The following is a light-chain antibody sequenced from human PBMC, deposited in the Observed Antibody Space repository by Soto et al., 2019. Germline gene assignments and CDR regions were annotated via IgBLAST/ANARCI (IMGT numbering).Light chain of an antibody. Sequence: DIQMTQSPSTLSASVGNRVTITCRASQSIGSWVAWYQQKPGKAPKLLIYKASSLESGVPSRFSGSGSGTEFTLTISSLQPDDFATYYCQEYNSDRWTFGQGTKVDIK. CDR2: KAS. J-gene: IGKJ1*01. CDR3: QEYNSDRWT. V-gene: IGKV1-5*03. CDR1: QSIGSW.